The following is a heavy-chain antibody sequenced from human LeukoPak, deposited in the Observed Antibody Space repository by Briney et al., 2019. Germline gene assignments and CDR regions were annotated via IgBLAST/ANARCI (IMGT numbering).Heavy chain of an antibody. D-gene: IGHD6-13*01. CDR3: AKGHSSSWYYFDY. CDR1: GFTFSSYW. Sequence: GGSLRLSCAASGFTFSSYWMSWVRQAPGKGLEWVANIKQDGSEKYYADSVKGRFTISRDNAKNSLYLQMNSLRAEDMALYYCAKGHSSSWYYFDYWGQGTLVTVSS. CDR2: IKQDGSEK. J-gene: IGHJ4*02. V-gene: IGHV3-7*03.